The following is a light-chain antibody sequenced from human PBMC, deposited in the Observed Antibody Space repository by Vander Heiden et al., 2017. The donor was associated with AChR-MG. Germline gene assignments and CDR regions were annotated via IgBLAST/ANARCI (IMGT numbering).Light chain of an antibody. CDR1: TGAVTSGHY. Sequence: QAVVTQEPSLTVSPGGTVTLTCGSSTGAVTSGHYPYWFQQKPGQAPRTVIYDVNNKHSWTPARFSGSLLGGKAALTLSGAQPEDEADYYCKLSYSGSWVFGGGTKLTV. CDR3: KLSYSGSWV. V-gene: IGLV7-46*01. J-gene: IGLJ3*02. CDR2: DVN.